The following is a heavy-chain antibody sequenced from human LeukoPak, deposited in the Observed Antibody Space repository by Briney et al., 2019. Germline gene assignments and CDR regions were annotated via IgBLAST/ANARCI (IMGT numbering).Heavy chain of an antibody. D-gene: IGHD3-3*01. CDR1: GFTFSRYW. CDR3: ARLNYDFWSGVWEGYYMDV. Sequence: GGSLRLSCAASGFTFSRYWMTWVRQAPGKGLEGVANIGEDGSEKYYVDSVKGRFTISRDNAKNSLYLQVNSLRAEDTAVYYCARLNYDFWSGVWEGYYMDVWXXXXTVTVSS. J-gene: IGHJ6*03. V-gene: IGHV3-7*01. CDR2: IGEDGSEK.